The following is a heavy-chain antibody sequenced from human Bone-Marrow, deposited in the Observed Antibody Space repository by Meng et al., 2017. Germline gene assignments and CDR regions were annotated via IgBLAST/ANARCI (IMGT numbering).Heavy chain of an antibody. CDR3: ARHVEGFGSYYFDY. J-gene: IGHJ4*02. D-gene: IGHD3-10*01. V-gene: IGHV5-51*01. CDR1: GYSLTSYW. CDR2: IYPGDSDT. Sequence: GSLTLSCMGSGYSLTSYWIGWVRQMPGKGLEWMGIIYPGDSDTRYSPSFQGQVTISADKSTSTAYLQWSSLKASDTAMYYCARHVEGFGSYYFDYWGQGTLVTVSS.